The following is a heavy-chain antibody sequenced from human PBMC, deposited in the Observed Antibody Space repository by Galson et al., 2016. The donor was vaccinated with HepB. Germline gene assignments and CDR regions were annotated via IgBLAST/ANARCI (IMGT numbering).Heavy chain of an antibody. CDR2: IYTSGRT. Sequence: LSLTFTVSGGSITGDTYYWSWLRQPAGKGLGWIGRIYTSGRTNYNPSLESRVTLSLDTSRNQFSLTLSSVTAADTAVYYCAREFTYWGQGTLVTVSS. V-gene: IGHV4-61*02. D-gene: IGHD3-10*01. CDR3: AREFTY. CDR1: GGSITGDTYY. J-gene: IGHJ4*02.